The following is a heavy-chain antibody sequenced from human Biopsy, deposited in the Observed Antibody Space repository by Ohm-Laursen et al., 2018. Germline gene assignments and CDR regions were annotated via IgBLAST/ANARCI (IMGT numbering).Heavy chain of an antibody. Sequence: GTLSLTCNVSGDSISIYYWSWIRQPPGKGLEWIGNFYYSGSTNYNPSLKSRITMSLDRSKSQVSLRMNSVTAADTAVYYCARARIKTSGVLIPETYYFDSWGQGTLVTVAS. V-gene: IGHV4-59*01. D-gene: IGHD3-3*01. CDR3: ARARIKTSGVLIPETYYFDS. J-gene: IGHJ4*02. CDR1: GDSISIYY. CDR2: FYYSGST.